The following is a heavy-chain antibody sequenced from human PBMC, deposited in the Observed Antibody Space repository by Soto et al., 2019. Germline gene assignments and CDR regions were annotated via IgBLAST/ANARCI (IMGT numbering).Heavy chain of an antibody. V-gene: IGHV3-23*01. J-gene: IGHJ4*02. CDR2: VSVSGGTT. Sequence: GGSLRLSCAASGFTFSSYAMSWVRRAPGKALEGVSTVSVSGGTTYYADSVKGRFTISRDNPKNTLYLQMNRLRVDATAAYYSAKGITLFGVARPLAPSDYWGPGTLVTVSS. CDR1: GFTFSSYA. D-gene: IGHD3-3*01. CDR3: AKGITLFGVARPLAPSDY.